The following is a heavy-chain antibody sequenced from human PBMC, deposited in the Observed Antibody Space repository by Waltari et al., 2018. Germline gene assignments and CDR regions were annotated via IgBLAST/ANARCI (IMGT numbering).Heavy chain of an antibody. V-gene: IGHV4-39*07. J-gene: IGHJ4*02. CDR3: TRDANVGAPPPIGY. CDR2: ISRRESA. Sequence: QLQLQESGPGLVKPSETLFLTCNVSGGSISDTSYFWGWVRQPPGKGLEWIGSISRRESARYKSALTSRATIAFDNAKNQLYLKLTSLTAADTATYYCTRDANVGAPPPIGYGGQGALVTVS. D-gene: IGHD3-16*01. CDR1: GGSISDTSYF.